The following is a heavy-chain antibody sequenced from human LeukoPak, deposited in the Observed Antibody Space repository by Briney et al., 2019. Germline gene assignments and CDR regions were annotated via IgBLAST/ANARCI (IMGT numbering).Heavy chain of an antibody. CDR3: TLIQGWGSGSYYRDF. D-gene: IGHD3-10*01. V-gene: IGHV3-23*01. J-gene: IGHJ4*02. CDR2: ISDSGGRT. Sequence: PGGSLRLSCAVSGITLSNYGMSWVRQAPGKGLDWVAGISDSGGRTSYADSVKGRFTISRDNPKNTLYLQMNSLKTEDTAVYYCTLIQGWGSGSYYRDFWGQGTLVTVSS. CDR1: GITLSNYG.